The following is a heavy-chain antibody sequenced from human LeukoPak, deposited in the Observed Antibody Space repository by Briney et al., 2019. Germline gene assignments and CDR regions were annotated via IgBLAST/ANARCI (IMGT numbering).Heavy chain of an antibody. J-gene: IGHJ4*02. CDR3: AREASGNYHVLDS. CDR2: ITNSSRST. Sequence: GGSLRLSCVATRLSYIPYFISWRRQAPGKGLEWVGYITNSSRSTNYADAVKGRFTISRDNAKKSVYVDMTRLRAEGIALHNGAREASGNYHVLDSWGQGTLVTVSS. CDR1: RLSYIPYF. V-gene: IGHV3-11*06. D-gene: IGHD4-23*01.